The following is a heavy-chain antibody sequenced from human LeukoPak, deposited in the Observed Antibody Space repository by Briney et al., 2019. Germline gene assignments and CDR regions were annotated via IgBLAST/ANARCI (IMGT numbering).Heavy chain of an antibody. CDR2: INPNSGGT. V-gene: IGHV1-2*02. Sequence: ASVKVSCKASGYTFTGYYMHWVRQAPGQGLEWMGWINPNSGGTNYAQKFQGRVTMTRDTSISTAYMELSRLRSDDTAVYYCARDGYYYDSSGYDGVFDYWGQGTLVTVSS. D-gene: IGHD3-22*01. CDR1: GYTFTGYY. CDR3: ARDGYYYDSSGYDGVFDY. J-gene: IGHJ4*02.